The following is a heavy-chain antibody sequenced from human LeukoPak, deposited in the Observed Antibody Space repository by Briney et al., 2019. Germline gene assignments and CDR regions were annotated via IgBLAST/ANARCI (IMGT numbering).Heavy chain of an antibody. V-gene: IGHV3-23*01. J-gene: IGHJ4*02. CDR1: GFTFGDYA. CDR2: ISGSGGST. D-gene: IGHD3-10*01. Sequence: GGSLRLSCTASGFTFGDYAMSWFRQAPGKGLEWVSAISGSGGSTYYAGSVKGRFTISRDNSKNTLYLQMNSLRAEDTAVYYCAKVGSGSYFRGYFDYWGQGTLVTVSS. CDR3: AKVGSGSYFRGYFDY.